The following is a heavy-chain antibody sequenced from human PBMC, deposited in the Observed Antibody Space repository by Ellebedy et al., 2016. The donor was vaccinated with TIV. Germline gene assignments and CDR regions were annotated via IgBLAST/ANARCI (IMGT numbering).Heavy chain of an antibody. CDR3: AKGRGGWYGPQADF. V-gene: IGHV3-23*01. CDR2: ISGVGDNT. D-gene: IGHD6-19*01. CDR1: GFTFSSYW. Sequence: GESLKISXAASGFTFSSYWMTWVRQAPGKGLEWVSAISGVGDNTAYADSVKGRFTVSRDNSKNTVFLQLDNLRAEDTALYYCAKGRGGWYGPQADFWGQGTLVTVSS. J-gene: IGHJ4*02.